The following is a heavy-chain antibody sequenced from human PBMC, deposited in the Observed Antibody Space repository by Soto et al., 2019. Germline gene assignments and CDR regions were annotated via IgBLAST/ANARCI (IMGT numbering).Heavy chain of an antibody. V-gene: IGHV1-3*01. Sequence: ASVKVSCKASGYTFTSYAMHWVRQAPGQRLEWVGWINAGNGNTKYSQKFQGRVTITRDTSASTAYMELSSLRSEDTAVYYCARESVAVAGIIVPAEYFQHWGQGTLVTVSS. J-gene: IGHJ1*01. CDR2: INAGNGNT. CDR1: GYTFTSYA. CDR3: ARESVAVAGIIVPAEYFQH. D-gene: IGHD6-19*01.